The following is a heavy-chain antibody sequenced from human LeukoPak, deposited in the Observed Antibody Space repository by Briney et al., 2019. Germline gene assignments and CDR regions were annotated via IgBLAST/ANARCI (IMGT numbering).Heavy chain of an antibody. CDR3: ARDLYCSGGSCYPQGYYYYMDV. J-gene: IGHJ6*03. CDR2: INPSGGST. D-gene: IGHD2-15*01. V-gene: IGHV1-46*01. CDR1: GYTFTNYY. Sequence: GASVKVSCKASGYTFTNYYIHWVRQAPGQGLEWMGIINPSGGSTSYAQKFQGRVTMTRDMSTSTVYMELSSLRSEDTAVYYCARDLYCSGGSCYPQGYYYYMDVWGKGTTVTVSS.